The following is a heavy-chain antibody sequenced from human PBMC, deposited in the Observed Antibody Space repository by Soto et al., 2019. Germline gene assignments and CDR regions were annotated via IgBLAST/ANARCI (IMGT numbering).Heavy chain of an antibody. V-gene: IGHV3-30*18. CDR2: ISYDSFNK. CDR3: AKLVIGYCSGNTCDDY. D-gene: IGHD2-15*01. Sequence: VQLLESGGGLIQPGGSLRLSCAASGFTFSYGIHWLRQAPGKGLEWVAYISYDSFNKFYGDSVKGRFTISRDNSKNTQFLQMNSLRAEDTAFYYCAKLVIGYCSGNTCDDYWGQGTLVAVSS. J-gene: IGHJ4*02. CDR1: GFTFSYG.